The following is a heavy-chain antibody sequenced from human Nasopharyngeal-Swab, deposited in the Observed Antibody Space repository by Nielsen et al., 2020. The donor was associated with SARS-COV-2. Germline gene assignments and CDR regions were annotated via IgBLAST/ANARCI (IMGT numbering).Heavy chain of an antibody. Sequence: ASVKVSCKASGYTFTDYYMHWVRQAPGQGLEWMGRINPNSGDTDYTQKFQGRVTVTRDTSINTVYMELSSLRSDDTAVYYCARKKQLVRPFDYWGQGTLVTVSS. CDR1: GYTFTDYY. V-gene: IGHV1-2*06. D-gene: IGHD6-13*01. CDR2: INPNSGDT. CDR3: ARKKQLVRPFDY. J-gene: IGHJ4*02.